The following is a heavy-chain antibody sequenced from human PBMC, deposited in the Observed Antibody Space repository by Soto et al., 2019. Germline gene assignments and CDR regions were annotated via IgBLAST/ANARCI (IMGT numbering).Heavy chain of an antibody. CDR1: GFTFSSYG. Sequence: GGSLRLSCAASGFTFSSYGMHWVRQAPGKGLEWVAVISYDGSNKYYADSVKGRFTISRDNSKNTLYLQMNSLRAEDTAVYYCAKWWQPDYWGQGTLVTVSS. CDR2: ISYDGSNK. J-gene: IGHJ4*02. CDR3: AKWWQPDY. D-gene: IGHD2-15*01. V-gene: IGHV3-30*18.